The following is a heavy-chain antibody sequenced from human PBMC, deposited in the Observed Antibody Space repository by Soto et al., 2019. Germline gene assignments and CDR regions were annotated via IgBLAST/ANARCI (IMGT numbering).Heavy chain of an antibody. V-gene: IGHV3-66*01. CDR3: AREYCSGGTCHGLDVFDI. J-gene: IGHJ3*02. CDR2: TSGGGKI. CDR1: GFTVSGNY. Sequence: EVQLVESGGGLVQPGGSLRLSCAAPGFTVSGNYMSWVRQAPGKGLEWVSVTSGGGKIYYADSVKGRFTISRDNSKNTLFLQMNSLRAEDTAVYYCAREYCSGGTCHGLDVFDIWGQETMVTVSS. D-gene: IGHD2-15*01.